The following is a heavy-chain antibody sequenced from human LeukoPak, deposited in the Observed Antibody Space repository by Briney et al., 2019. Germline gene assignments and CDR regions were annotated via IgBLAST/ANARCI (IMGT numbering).Heavy chain of an antibody. J-gene: IGHJ6*02. CDR1: GFHFSNYG. D-gene: IGHD4-23*01. Sequence: GGSLRLSCAASGFHFSNYGIHWVRQAPGKGLEWVAYIRYDGSKNYYADSVKGRFTVSRDNSKNTVYLQMNSPRAEDTAVYYCVRESALAPVLGTRYSYYGMDVWGQGTTVTVSS. V-gene: IGHV3-30*02. CDR3: VRESALAPVLGTRYSYYGMDV. CDR2: IRYDGSKN.